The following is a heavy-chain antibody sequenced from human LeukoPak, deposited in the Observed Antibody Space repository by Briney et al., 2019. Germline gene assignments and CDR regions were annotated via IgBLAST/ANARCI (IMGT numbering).Heavy chain of an antibody. CDR3: ARGVYIAAAQYGF. CDR1: GGSISTYY. CDR2: IYYSGAT. Sequence: PSETLSLTCTVSGGSISTYYWNWIRQPPGKGLEWIGYIYYSGATNYNPSLKSRVTISVDTSKNQFSLKLSSVTAADTTVYYCARGVYIAAAQYGFWGQGTLVTVSS. D-gene: IGHD6-13*01. V-gene: IGHV4-59*01. J-gene: IGHJ4*02.